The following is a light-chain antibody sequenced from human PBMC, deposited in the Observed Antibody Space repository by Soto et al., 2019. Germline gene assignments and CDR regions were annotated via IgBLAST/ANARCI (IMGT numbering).Light chain of an antibody. J-gene: IGLJ1*01. CDR1: SNDVGHSSF. V-gene: IGLV2-8*01. CDR2: EVS. CDR3: NAQADNGKHV. Sequence: QYALTQPPSASGSPGQSVTISCTGNSNDVGHSSFISWYQQHAGKGPKLIIYEVSKRPSGVPDRFSGSKSGNTASLSVSGLQDEDEADYFCNAQADNGKHVFGTGTKVTVL.